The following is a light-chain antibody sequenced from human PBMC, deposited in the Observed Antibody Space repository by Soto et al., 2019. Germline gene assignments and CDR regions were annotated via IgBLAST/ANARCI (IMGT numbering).Light chain of an antibody. V-gene: IGKV3-15*01. CDR2: GAS. Sequence: EIILTQSPASLSVSPGERATLSCRASQSVNNNLAWYQQKPGQAPRLLIYGASTRATGIPGRFRGSGSGTEFTLTITSLQSEDFAVYFCQQYDNWPPYTFGQGTKVEI. J-gene: IGKJ2*01. CDR3: QQYDNWPPYT. CDR1: QSVNNN.